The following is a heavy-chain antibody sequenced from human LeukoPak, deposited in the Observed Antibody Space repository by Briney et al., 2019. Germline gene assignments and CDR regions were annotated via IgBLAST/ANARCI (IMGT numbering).Heavy chain of an antibody. V-gene: IGHV1-24*01. J-gene: IGHJ4*02. CDR1: GYTLTELS. D-gene: IGHD3-3*01. CDR3: ATGSYDFWSGYSAPPFDY. CDR2: FDPEDGET. Sequence: GASVKVSCKVSGYTLTELSMHWVRQAPGKELQWMGGFDPEDGETIYAQKFQGRVTMTEDTSTDTAYMELSSLRSEDTAVYYCATGSYDFWSGYSAPPFDYWGQGTLVTVSP.